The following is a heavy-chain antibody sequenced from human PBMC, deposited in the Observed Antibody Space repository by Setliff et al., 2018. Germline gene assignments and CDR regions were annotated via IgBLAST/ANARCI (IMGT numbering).Heavy chain of an antibody. CDR2: IYTSGST. D-gene: IGHD2-15*01. Sequence: NPSETLSLTCTVSGGSISSGSYYWSWIRQPAGKGLEWIGHIYTSGSTNYNPSLKSRVTISVDTSKNQFSLKLSSVTAADTAVYYCASERESASRQTYFDSWGQGTLVTVSS. J-gene: IGHJ4*02. V-gene: IGHV4-61*09. CDR1: GGSISSGSYY. CDR3: ASERESASRQTYFDS.